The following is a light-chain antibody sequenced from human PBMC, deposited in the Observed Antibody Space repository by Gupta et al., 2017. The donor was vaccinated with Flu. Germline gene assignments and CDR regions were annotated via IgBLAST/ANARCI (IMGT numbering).Light chain of an antibody. CDR2: NVS. CDR3: CSYAGTFTFV. J-gene: IGLJ2*01. V-gene: IGLV2-11*01. Sequence: TSSDIGNYDYVSWYQQHPGKAPKLMIYNVSRRPSGVPERFSGSKSGSTASLTISGLRAEDEADYHCCSYAGTFTFVFGGGTKVTVL. CDR1: SSDIGNYDY.